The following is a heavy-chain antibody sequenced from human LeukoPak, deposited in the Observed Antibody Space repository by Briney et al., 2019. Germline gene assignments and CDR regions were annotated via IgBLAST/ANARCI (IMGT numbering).Heavy chain of an antibody. D-gene: IGHD3-10*01. CDR2: IYYSGST. CDR1: GGSISSYY. J-gene: IGHJ6*02. V-gene: IGHV4-59*01. CDR3: ARGVGGSGSYEDYYYYYGMDV. Sequence: SETLSLTCTVSGGSISSYYWSWIRQPPGKGLEWIGYIYYSGSTNYNPSLKSRVTISVDTSKNQFSLKLSSVTAADTAEYYCARGVGGSGSYEDYYYYYGMDVWGQGTTVTVSS.